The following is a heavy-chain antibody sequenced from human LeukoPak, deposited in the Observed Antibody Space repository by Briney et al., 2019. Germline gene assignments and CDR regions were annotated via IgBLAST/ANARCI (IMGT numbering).Heavy chain of an antibody. V-gene: IGHV4-59*01. D-gene: IGHD3-16*02. Sequence: SETLSLTCTVSGGSISSYYWSWIRQPPGKELEWMGYIYYSGSTNYNPSLKSRVTISVDTSKNQFSLKLSSVTAADTAVYYCARSQYMITFGGVIVRDPRFDYWGQGTLVTVSS. CDR2: IYYSGST. CDR1: GGSISSYY. CDR3: ARSQYMITFGGVIVRDPRFDY. J-gene: IGHJ4*02.